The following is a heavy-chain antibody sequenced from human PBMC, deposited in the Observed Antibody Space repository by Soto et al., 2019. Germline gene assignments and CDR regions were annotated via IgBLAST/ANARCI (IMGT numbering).Heavy chain of an antibody. CDR1: GGSISSGGYY. D-gene: IGHD6-19*01. CDR3: ARHDGFSSGWIFDY. J-gene: IGHJ4*01. Sequence: SETLSLTCTVSGGSISSGGYYWTWIRQHPGKGLEWIGYIYYSGITYYNPSLKSRVTISVDTSKNQFSLKLSSVTAADTAVYYCARHDGFSSGWIFDYWGHGTLVT. V-gene: IGHV4-31*03. CDR2: IYYSGIT.